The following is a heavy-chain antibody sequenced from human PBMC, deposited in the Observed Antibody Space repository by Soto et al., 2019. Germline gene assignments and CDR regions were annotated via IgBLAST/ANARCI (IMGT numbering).Heavy chain of an antibody. Sequence: ASETLSLTCTVSGGSISSGGYYWSWIRQHPGKGLEWIGYIYYSGSTYYNPSLKSRVTISVDTSKNQFSLKLSSVTAADTAVYYCARDSYDFWGGLSGMDVWGQGTTVTVSS. CDR2: IYYSGST. CDR1: GGSISSGGYY. J-gene: IGHJ6*02. V-gene: IGHV4-31*03. CDR3: ARDSYDFWGGLSGMDV. D-gene: IGHD3-3*01.